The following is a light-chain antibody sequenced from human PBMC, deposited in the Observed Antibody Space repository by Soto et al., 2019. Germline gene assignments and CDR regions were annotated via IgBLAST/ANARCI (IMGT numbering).Light chain of an antibody. CDR3: QQYNSYSIT. CDR1: QSISSW. V-gene: IGKV1-5*03. Sequence: DIQMTQSPSTLSASVGETVTITCRASQSISSWLAWYQQKPGKAPNLLIYKASTLESGVPSRFSGSGSGTEFSLTISSLQPDDFATYYCQQYNSYSITFGQGTRLEIK. J-gene: IGKJ5*01. CDR2: KAS.